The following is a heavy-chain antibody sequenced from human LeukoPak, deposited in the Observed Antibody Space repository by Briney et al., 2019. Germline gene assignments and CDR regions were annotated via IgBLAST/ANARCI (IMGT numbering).Heavy chain of an antibody. J-gene: IGHJ4*02. CDR1: GFPFENFA. CDR3: GRASLPGRAHCRGGNCYELDF. CDR2: ISFDASRS. V-gene: IGHV3-30*04. Sequence: PGGSLRLSCLASGFPFENFAMHWVRQAPGKGLEWVAVISFDASRSGSADSVQGRFTISRDNSKNTLYLQMNSLRDEDTAVYFCGRASLPGRAHCRGGNCYELDFWGRGTLVTVSS. D-gene: IGHD2-15*01.